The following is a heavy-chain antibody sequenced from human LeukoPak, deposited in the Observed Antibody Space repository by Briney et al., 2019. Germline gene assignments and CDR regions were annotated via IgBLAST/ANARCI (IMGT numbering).Heavy chain of an antibody. CDR2: IKQDGSEK. CDR3: AREGGGYALDY. Sequence: PGGSLRLSCAASGFTFSSYWMSWVRQAPGKGLEWVANIKQDGSEKYYVDSVKGRFTISRDNAKNSLYLQMNSLRAEDTAVHYCAREGGGYALDYWGQGTLVTVSS. CDR1: GFTFSSYW. V-gene: IGHV3-7*01. J-gene: IGHJ4*02. D-gene: IGHD3-22*01.